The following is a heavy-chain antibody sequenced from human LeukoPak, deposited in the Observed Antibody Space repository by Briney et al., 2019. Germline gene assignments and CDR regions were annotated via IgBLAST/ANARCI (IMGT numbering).Heavy chain of an antibody. J-gene: IGHJ4*02. D-gene: IGHD6-13*01. CDR3: ATSSSWPPNFDY. V-gene: IGHV1-46*01. CDR1: GYTFTSYY. Sequence: ASVKVSCKAFGYTFTSYYMHWVRQAPGQGLEWMGIINPSGGSTSYAQKFQGRVTMTRDTSTSTVYMELSSLRSEDTAVYYCATSSSWPPNFDYWGQGTLVTVSS. CDR2: INPSGGST.